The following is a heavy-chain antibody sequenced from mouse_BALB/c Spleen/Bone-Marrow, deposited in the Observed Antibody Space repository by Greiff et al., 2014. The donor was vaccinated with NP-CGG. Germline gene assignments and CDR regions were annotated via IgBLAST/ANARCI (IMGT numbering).Heavy chain of an antibody. CDR2: IAPGSGNT. J-gene: IGHJ4*01. D-gene: IGHD2-4*01. CDR3: ARSPMITESYAMDY. CDR1: GYTFTSYW. V-gene: IGHV1S41*01. Sequence: DLVKPGASVKLSCRASGYTFTSYWINWIKQRPGQGLEWMGRIAPGSGNTYYNEMFKGKATLTVDTSSSTAYIQLSSLSSEDSPVYFCARSPMITESYAMDYRGQGTSVTVSS.